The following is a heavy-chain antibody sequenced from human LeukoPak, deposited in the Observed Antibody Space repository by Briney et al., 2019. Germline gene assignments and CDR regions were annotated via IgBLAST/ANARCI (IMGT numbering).Heavy chain of an antibody. Sequence: SETLSLTCAVYGGSFSDNYWSWIRQSPGKGLEWIGEINHSGSINYNPSLKSRITISVDTSKNQFSLRLSSVTAADTAVYYCARGADSISWFWFDAWGQGTLVTVSS. V-gene: IGHV4-34*01. J-gene: IGHJ5*02. CDR1: GGSFSDNY. CDR3: ARGADSISWFWFDA. CDR2: INHSGSI. D-gene: IGHD6-13*01.